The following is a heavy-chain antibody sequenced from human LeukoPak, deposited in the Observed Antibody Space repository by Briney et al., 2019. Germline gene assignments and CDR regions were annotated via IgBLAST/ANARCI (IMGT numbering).Heavy chain of an antibody. D-gene: IGHD2-2*01. CDR3: ARRYCSSTSCNPYFFDY. V-gene: IGHV5-51*01. J-gene: IGHJ4*02. Sequence: GESLKISCKCSGYTFTNYYIGWVRQTPGKGLEWMGIISPGDSDARYSPSFQGQVTISADKSISTAYLRWSSLKASDTAMYYCARRYCSSTSCNPYFFDYWGQGTLVTVSS. CDR2: ISPGDSDA. CDR1: GYTFTNYY.